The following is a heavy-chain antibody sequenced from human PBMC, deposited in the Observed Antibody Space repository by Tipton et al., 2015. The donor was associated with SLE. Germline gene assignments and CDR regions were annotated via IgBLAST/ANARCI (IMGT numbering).Heavy chain of an antibody. CDR1: GVSISSHY. Sequence: TLSLTCTVSGVSISSHYWSWIRQPPGKGLEWIGFIYNSGSINYNPSLKSRVSISVDTSKNQFSLKLSSVTAADTAVYYCARDPEGELGDYYYGMDVWGQGTTVTVSS. D-gene: IGHD3-10*01. CDR2: IYNSGSI. J-gene: IGHJ6*02. V-gene: IGHV4-4*08. CDR3: ARDPEGELGDYYYGMDV.